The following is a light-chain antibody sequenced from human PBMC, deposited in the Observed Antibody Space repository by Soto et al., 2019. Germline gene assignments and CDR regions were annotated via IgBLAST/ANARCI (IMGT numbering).Light chain of an antibody. J-gene: IGKJ2*01. V-gene: IGKV1-5*03. CDR1: QSISSW. CDR2: KAS. Sequence: DIQMTQSPSTLSASVGDRVTITCRASQSISSWLAWYQQKPGKAPKLLIYKASSLASGVPSRFSGSGSGTEFTLTISSLQPDDFATYYCQQYNSYLYTFGQGNKLEIK. CDR3: QQYNSYLYT.